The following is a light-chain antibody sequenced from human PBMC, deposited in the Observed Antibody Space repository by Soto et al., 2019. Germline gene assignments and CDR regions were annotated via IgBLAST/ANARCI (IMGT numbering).Light chain of an antibody. CDR3: SSYTSSSTLYV. V-gene: IGLV2-14*01. J-gene: IGLJ1*01. CDR2: DVS. Sequence: HSALNQPASVLGSPGPSITIPFPGTKKDVGGYNYVSWYQQHPGKAPKLMIYDVSNRPSGVSNRFSGSKSGNTASLTISGLQAEDEADYYCSSYTSSSTLYVFGTGTKVTVL. CDR1: KKDVGGYNY.